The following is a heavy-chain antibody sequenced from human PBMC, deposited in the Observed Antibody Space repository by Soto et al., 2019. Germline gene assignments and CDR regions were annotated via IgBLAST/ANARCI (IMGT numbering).Heavy chain of an antibody. V-gene: IGHV3-30*03. J-gene: IGHJ4*02. Sequence: QVQLVESGGGVVQPGRSLRLSCAASGFTFSSYGMHWVRQAPGKGLEWVAVISYDGSNKYYADSVKGRFTISRDNSKNTLYLQMNSLRAEDTAVYYCYYSSGYYYVLDYWGQGTLVTVSS. D-gene: IGHD3-22*01. CDR2: ISYDGSNK. CDR1: GFTFSSYG. CDR3: YYSSGYYYVLDY.